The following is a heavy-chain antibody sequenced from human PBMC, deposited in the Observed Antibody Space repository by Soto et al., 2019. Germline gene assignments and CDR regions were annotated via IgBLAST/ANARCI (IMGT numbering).Heavy chain of an antibody. D-gene: IGHD3-22*01. CDR3: ARHSSTITMIVVVDAFDI. J-gene: IGHJ3*02. V-gene: IGHV5-10-1*01. CDR2: IDPSDSYT. Sequence: GESLKISCKGSGYSFTSYWISWVRQMPGEGLEWMGRIDPSDSYTNYSPSFQGHVTISADKSISTAYLQWSSLKASDTAMYYCARHSSTITMIVVVDAFDIWGQGTMVTVSS. CDR1: GYSFTSYW.